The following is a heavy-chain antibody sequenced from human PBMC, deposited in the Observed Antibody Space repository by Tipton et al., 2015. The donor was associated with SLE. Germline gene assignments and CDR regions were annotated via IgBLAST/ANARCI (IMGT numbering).Heavy chain of an antibody. Sequence: SLRLSCAASGFAFSNYAMSWVRQAPGKGLEWVATISYDEKNTYYRDSIKGRFTISRDNSKDTLYLQMNSLRPEDTAIYYCAKVPGSVRSYEGWFDPWVQGSLVSASS. CDR3: AKVPGSVRSYEGWFDP. CDR2: ISYDEKNT. J-gene: IGHJ5*02. CDR1: GFAFSNYA. D-gene: IGHD2-15*01. V-gene: IGHV3-30*18.